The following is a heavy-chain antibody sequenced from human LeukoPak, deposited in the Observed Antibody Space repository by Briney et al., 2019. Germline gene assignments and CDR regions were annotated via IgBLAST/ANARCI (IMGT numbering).Heavy chain of an antibody. CDR1: GGSISSYY. D-gene: IGHD6-13*01. CDR3: ARHIDSSSWYAYYYYGMDV. V-gene: IGHV4-59*08. CDR2: IYYSGST. J-gene: IGHJ6*02. Sequence: SETLSLTCTVSGGSISSYYWSWIRQPPGKGLEWIGYIYYSGSTNYNPSHKSRVTISVDTSKNQFSLKLSSVTAADTAVYYCARHIDSSSWYAYYYYGMDVWGQGTTVTVSS.